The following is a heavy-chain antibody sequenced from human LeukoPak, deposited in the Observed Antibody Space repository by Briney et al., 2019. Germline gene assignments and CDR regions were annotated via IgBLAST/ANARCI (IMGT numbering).Heavy chain of an antibody. CDR2: INHSGST. J-gene: IGHJ5*02. D-gene: IGHD4-17*01. CDR1: GGSFSGYY. Sequence: SETLSLTCAVYGGSFSGYYWSWIRQPPGKGLEWIGEINHSGSTNYNPSLKSRVTISLDTSRNQFSLKVTSVTAADTAVYYCARGLRFENWFDPWGQGTLVTVSS. CDR3: ARGLRFENWFDP. V-gene: IGHV4-34*01.